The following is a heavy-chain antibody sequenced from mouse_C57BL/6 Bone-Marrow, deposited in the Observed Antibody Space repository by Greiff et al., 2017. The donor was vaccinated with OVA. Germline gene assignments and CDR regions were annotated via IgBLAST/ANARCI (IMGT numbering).Heavy chain of an antibody. Sequence: QVQLKESGAELARPGASVKLSCKASGYTFTSYGISWVKQRTGQGLEWIGEIYPRSGNTYYNEKFKGKATLTADKSSSTAYMELRSLTSEDSAVYFCARATAQATGDYWGQGTTLTVSS. CDR1: GYTFTSYG. J-gene: IGHJ2*01. D-gene: IGHD3-2*02. CDR2: IYPRSGNT. CDR3: ARATAQATGDY. V-gene: IGHV1-81*01.